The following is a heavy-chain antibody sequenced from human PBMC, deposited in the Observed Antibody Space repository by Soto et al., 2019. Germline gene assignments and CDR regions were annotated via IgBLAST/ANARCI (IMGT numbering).Heavy chain of an antibody. V-gene: IGHV4-30-4*01. D-gene: IGHD3-16*01. Sequence: PETMSVTCTVSGGSITSGEYYWSWIRQPPGKGLEWIGYIYNTGSTYYNPSLKSRVTISVDTSKNQFSLKLTSVTAADTAVYFLARDSTFVQGVEAWGKGT. CDR2: IYNTGST. CDR3: ARDSTFVQGVEA. J-gene: IGHJ6*04. CDR1: GGSITSGEYY.